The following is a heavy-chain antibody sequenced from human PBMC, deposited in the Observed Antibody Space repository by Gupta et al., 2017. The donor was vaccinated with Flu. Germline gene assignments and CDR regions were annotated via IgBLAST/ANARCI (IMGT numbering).Heavy chain of an antibody. Sequence: EVHLEESGGGFVKPGGSLRLSCTASGFIFSHAWMSWVRQVPGKGLEWVSLIKTQTYGAATAYGAPEKDRFTISRDDSKSTLYLKMNSLKNEDTAVYSCTTYGNYGAGEGGMEFWGQGASVTVSS. CDR1: GFIFSHAW. V-gene: IGHV3-15*01. D-gene: IGHD3-10*01. J-gene: IGHJ6*02. CDR3: TTYGNYGAGEGGMEF. CDR2: IKTQTYGAAT.